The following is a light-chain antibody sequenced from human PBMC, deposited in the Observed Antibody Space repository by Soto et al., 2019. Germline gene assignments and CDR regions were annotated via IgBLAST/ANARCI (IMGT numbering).Light chain of an antibody. CDR1: QIISSY. CDR3: NQSYSTPGT. J-gene: IGKJ1*01. V-gene: IGKV1-39*01. Sequence: DIQMTQSPSSLSASVGDRVTITCRASQIISSYLNWYQQKPRKAPKLLSYAASSLQSGVTSRFSSSGSGTDFTLTISSLQPEDFATYYCNQSYSTPGTFGQGTKVEIK. CDR2: AAS.